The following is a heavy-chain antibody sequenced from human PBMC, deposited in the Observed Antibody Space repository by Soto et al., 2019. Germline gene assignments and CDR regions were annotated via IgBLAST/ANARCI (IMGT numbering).Heavy chain of an antibody. CDR2: TSGSGGST. CDR1: GFTFSSYA. J-gene: IGHJ4*02. CDR3: AKGRAAVVAANFDY. Sequence: GGSLRLSCAASGFTFSSYAMSWVRQAPGKELEWVSATSGSGGSTYYADSVKGRFTISRDNSKNTLYLQMNSLRAEDTAVYYCAKGRAAVVAANFDYWGQGTLVTVSS. D-gene: IGHD2-15*01. V-gene: IGHV3-23*01.